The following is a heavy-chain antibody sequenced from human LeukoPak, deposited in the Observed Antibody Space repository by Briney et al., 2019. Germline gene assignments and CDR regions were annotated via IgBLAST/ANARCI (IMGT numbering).Heavy chain of an antibody. V-gene: IGHV3-53*01. D-gene: IGHD6-13*01. Sequence: GGSLRLSCAASGFTVSSNYMSWVRQAPGKGLEWVSVIYSGGSTYYADSVKGRLTISRDNSKNTLYLQMNSLRAEDTAVYYCARDVVTAAAGSYYYYGMDVWGKGTTVTVSS. CDR2: IYSGGST. J-gene: IGHJ6*04. CDR1: GFTVSSNY. CDR3: ARDVVTAAAGSYYYYGMDV.